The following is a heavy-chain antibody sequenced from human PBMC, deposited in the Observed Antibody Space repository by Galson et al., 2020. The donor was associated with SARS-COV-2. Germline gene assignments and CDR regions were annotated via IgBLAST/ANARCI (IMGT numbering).Heavy chain of an antibody. Sequence: SLRLSCAASGFTFSSYAMHWVRQAPSKGLEWVTIISFDGSNKHYAASVRGRFTISRDNSKNTVYLQMNSLRIEDTAVYYCARDMEQKPITPSDYWGQGTLVTVSS. V-gene: IGHV3-30*04. D-gene: IGHD6-13*01. CDR2: ISFDGSNK. CDR3: ARDMEQKPITPSDY. CDR1: GFTFSSYA. J-gene: IGHJ4*02.